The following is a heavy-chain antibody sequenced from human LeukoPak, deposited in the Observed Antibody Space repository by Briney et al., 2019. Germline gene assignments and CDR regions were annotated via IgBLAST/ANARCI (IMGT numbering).Heavy chain of an antibody. Sequence: ASVKVSCKTSGYTFTNHAINWVRQAPGQGLEWMGSTNTNTENPTYAQGFTGRYVFSLDTSVSTAYLQISGLKADDTAVYYCGRDPKLGIRGYTYGYIDFWGQGTLVTVSS. CDR2: TNTNTENP. CDR1: GYTFTNHA. V-gene: IGHV7-4-1*02. CDR3: GRDPKLGIRGYTYGYIDF. D-gene: IGHD5-18*01. J-gene: IGHJ4*02.